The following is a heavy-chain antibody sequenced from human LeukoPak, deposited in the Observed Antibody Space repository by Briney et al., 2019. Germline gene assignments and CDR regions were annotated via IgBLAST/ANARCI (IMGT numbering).Heavy chain of an antibody. V-gene: IGHV3-21*01. CDR1: GFTFSSYS. CDR2: ISSSSSYI. J-gene: IGHJ3*02. Sequence: GGSLRLSCAASGFTFSSYSMNWVRRAPGKGLEWVSSISSSSSYIYYADSVKGRFTISRDNAKNSLYLQMNSLRAEDTAVYYCARERRGYGDYAGHDAFDIWGQGTMVTVSS. CDR3: ARERRGYGDYAGHDAFDI. D-gene: IGHD4-17*01.